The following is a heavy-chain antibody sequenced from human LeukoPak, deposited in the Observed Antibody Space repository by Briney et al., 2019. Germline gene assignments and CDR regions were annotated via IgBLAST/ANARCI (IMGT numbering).Heavy chain of an antibody. V-gene: IGHV4-61*02. J-gene: IGHJ4*02. CDR3: ARVTTGGYYNC. CDR1: GGSISSGSYY. Sequence: SETLSRTCTVSGGSISSGSYYWSRIRQPAGKGLEWIGRIYTSGSTNYNPSLKSRVTISVDTSKNQFSLKLSSVTAADTAVYYCARVTTGGYYNCWGQGTLVTVSS. D-gene: IGHD3-22*01. CDR2: IYTSGST.